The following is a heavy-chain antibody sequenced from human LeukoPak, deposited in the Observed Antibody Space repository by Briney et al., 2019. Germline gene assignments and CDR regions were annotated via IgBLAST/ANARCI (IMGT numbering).Heavy chain of an antibody. V-gene: IGHV3-23*01. CDR2: ISGSSVKT. CDR1: GFIFSNYV. D-gene: IGHD3-9*01. J-gene: IGHJ4*02. Sequence: PGGSLRLSCAASGFIFSNYVMSWVRQAPGKGPEWVSAISGSSVKTYYADSVKGRFTISRDDSENTLYLQMNSLRAEDTAIYYCTREEAYSDSLLAYYFDYWGQGTLVTVSS. CDR3: TREEAYSDSLLAYYFDY.